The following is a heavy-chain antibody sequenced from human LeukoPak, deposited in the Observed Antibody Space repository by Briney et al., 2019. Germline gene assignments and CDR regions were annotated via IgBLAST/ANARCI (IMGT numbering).Heavy chain of an antibody. CDR2: IYYSGST. D-gene: IGHD1-1*01. V-gene: IGHV4-59*01. CDR1: GGSISSYY. CDR3: ARDLYSTNYYYGMDV. Sequence: SETLSLTCTVSGGSISSYYWSWIRQHPGKGLEWIGYIYYSGSTNYNPSLKSRVTISVDTSKNQFSLKLSSVTAADTAVYYCARDLYSTNYYYGMDVWGQGTTVTVSS. J-gene: IGHJ6*02.